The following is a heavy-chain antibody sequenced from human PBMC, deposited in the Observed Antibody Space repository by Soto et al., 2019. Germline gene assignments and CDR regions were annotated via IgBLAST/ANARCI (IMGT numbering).Heavy chain of an antibody. CDR1: GAALNSGNYY. J-gene: IGHJ5*02. CDR3: ARLRIATNNYKWFDP. Sequence: PSDTLSLTCSVSGAALNSGNYYWSWIRQVPGKGLEWIGHIYVTGAVDYNPSLRDRITISQDTSERQFSLNLRHVTAADTAVYYCARLRIATNNYKWFDPWGQGTLVTVSS. V-gene: IGHV4-31*03. CDR2: IYVTGAV. D-gene: IGHD2-21*01.